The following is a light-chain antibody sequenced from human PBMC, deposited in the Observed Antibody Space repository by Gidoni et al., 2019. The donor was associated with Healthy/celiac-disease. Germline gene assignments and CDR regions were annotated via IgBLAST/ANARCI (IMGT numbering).Light chain of an antibody. V-gene: IGLV6-57*02. CDR3: QSYDSSIVV. CDR1: SGSIASNY. CDR2: EDN. J-gene: IGLJ2*01. Sequence: NLMLPQPHSVSESPGKTVTISSTASSGSIASNYVQWSQQRPGSAPTTVIYEDNQRPSGVPDRFSGSIDSSSNSASLTISGLKTEDEADYYCQSYDSSIVVFGGGTKLTVL.